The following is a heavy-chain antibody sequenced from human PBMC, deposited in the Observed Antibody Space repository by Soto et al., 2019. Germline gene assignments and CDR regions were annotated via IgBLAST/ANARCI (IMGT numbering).Heavy chain of an antibody. CDR1: GYTFTSYG. V-gene: IGHV1-18*01. CDR3: GKILITMIPPSAGLAY. CDR2: ISAYNGNT. D-gene: IGHD3-22*01. Sequence: ASVKVSCKASGYTFTSYGISWVRQAPGQGLEWMGWISAYNGNTNYAQKLQGRVTMTTDTSTSTAYMELRSLRSDDTAVYYCGKILITMIPPSAGLAYWAQGPLVPVS. J-gene: IGHJ4*02.